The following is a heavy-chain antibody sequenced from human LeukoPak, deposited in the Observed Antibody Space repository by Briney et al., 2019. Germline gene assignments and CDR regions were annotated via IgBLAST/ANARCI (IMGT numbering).Heavy chain of an antibody. J-gene: IGHJ4*02. V-gene: IGHV5-51*01. CDR2: IYPGDSDT. CDR1: GYSFTSYW. CDR3: ARGIAAAGREVDY. Sequence: PGESLKISCKGSGYSFTSYWIGWVRQMPGKGLEWMGIIYPGDSDTRYSPSFQGQVTISADKSISTAYMELSRLRSDDTAVYYCARGIAAAGREVDYWGQGTLVTVSS. D-gene: IGHD6-13*01.